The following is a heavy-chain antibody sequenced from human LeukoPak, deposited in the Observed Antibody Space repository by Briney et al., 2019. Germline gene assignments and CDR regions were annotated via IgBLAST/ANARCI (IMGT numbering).Heavy chain of an antibody. Sequence: GGSLRLSCAASGFTFSSYAMHWVRQAPGKGLEWVSSISSGTTYIYYADSVKGRFTISRDNAKNSLYLQMNSLRAEDTAVYYCARDLPIRGAGIAAAGSRRYFDYWGQGTLVTVSS. CDR3: ARDLPIRGAGIAAAGSRRYFDY. D-gene: IGHD6-13*01. V-gene: IGHV3-21*01. CDR1: GFTFSSYA. CDR2: ISSGTTYI. J-gene: IGHJ4*02.